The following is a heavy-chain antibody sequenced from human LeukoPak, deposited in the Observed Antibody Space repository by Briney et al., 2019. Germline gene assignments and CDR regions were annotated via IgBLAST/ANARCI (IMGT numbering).Heavy chain of an antibody. CDR1: GYTFTGYY. J-gene: IGHJ4*02. Sequence: ASVKVSRKASGYTFTGYYMHWVRQAPGQGLEWMGWINPNSGGTDYAQKFQGRVTMTRDTSISTAYMELSTLRSDDTAVYYRAMPKQLTLFDFWGQGTLVTVSS. V-gene: IGHV1-2*02. D-gene: IGHD6-13*01. CDR3: AMPKQLTLFDF. CDR2: INPNSGGT.